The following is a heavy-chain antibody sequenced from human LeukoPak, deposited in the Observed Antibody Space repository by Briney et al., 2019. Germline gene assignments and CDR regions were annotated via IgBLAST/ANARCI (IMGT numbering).Heavy chain of an antibody. CDR3: ARVEIVVVPAAMVVWFDP. D-gene: IGHD2-2*01. Sequence: SETLSLTCAVSGGSISSSNWWSWVRQPPGKGLEWIGEIYHSGSTNYNPSLKSRVTISVDKSKNQFSLKLSSVTAADTAVYYCARVEIVVVPAAMVVWFDPWGQGTLVTVSS. J-gene: IGHJ5*02. V-gene: IGHV4-4*02. CDR2: IYHSGST. CDR1: GGSISSSNW.